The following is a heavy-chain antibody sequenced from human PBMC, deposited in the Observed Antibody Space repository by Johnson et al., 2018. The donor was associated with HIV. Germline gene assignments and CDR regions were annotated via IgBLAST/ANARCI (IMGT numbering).Heavy chain of an antibody. Sequence: QVQLVESGGGLVQSGGSLRLACVASGFIVGTKYMSWVRQAPGKGLEWVAVISYDGSNKYYADSVKGRFTISRDNSKNTLYLQMNSLRAEDTAVYYCAKGLGRAAAGTRNAFEIWGQGTMVTVSS. CDR3: AKGLGRAAAGTRNAFEI. V-gene: IGHV3-30*18. J-gene: IGHJ3*02. D-gene: IGHD6-13*01. CDR2: ISYDGSNK. CDR1: GFIVGTKY.